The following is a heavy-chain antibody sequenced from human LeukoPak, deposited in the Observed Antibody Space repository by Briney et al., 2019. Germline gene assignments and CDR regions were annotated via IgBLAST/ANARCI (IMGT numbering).Heavy chain of an antibody. J-gene: IGHJ4*02. CDR1: GYTFTSYY. CDR3: ARLWIAVASKLISFDY. CDR2: INPSGGST. V-gene: IGHV1-46*01. Sequence: ASVKVSCKASGYTFTSYYMHWVRQAPGQGLEWMGIINPSGGSTSYAQKFQGRVTMTRDMSTSTVYMELSSLRSEDTAVYYCARLWIAVASKLISFDYWGQGTLVTVSS. D-gene: IGHD6-19*01.